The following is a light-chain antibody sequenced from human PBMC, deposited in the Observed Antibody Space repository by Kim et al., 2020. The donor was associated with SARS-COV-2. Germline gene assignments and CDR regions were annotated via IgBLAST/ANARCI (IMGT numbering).Light chain of an antibody. CDR3: KSFTGSSTVV. CDR2: DVT. Sequence: QSALTQPASVSGSPGQSITISCTGTSSDVGAYNYVSWYQQHPGKAPKLMIYDVTERPSGVSNRFSGSKSGNTASLTISGLQAEDEADYYCKSFTGSSTVVFGGGTKLTVL. V-gene: IGLV2-14*01. J-gene: IGLJ2*01. CDR1: SSDVGAYNY.